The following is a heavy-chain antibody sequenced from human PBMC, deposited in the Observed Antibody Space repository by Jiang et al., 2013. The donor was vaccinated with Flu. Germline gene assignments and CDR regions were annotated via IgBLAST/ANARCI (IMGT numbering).Heavy chain of an antibody. CDR1: GDSVSNNVTA. Sequence: SQTLSLTCAISGDSVSNNVTAWNWIRQSPSTGLEWLGRTYYRSKWYYDYALSVQSRITINPDTSKNQFSLLLNSVTPEDTAVYYCARGFSLDYWGQGTLVTVSS. J-gene: IGHJ4*02. CDR3: ARGFSLDY. V-gene: IGHV6-1*01. CDR2: TYYRSKWYY.